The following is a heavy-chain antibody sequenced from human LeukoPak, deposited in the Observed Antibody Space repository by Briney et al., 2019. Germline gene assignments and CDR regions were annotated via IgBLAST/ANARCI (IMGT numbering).Heavy chain of an antibody. V-gene: IGHV4-39*07. Sequence: PSETLSLTCTISDDSISSNRYFWAWIRQPPGGGLEWIASINYNWRTYYNPSLKSRLTISIDTAKRQFSLKLTSVTAADTAVYYCARRSGSSITMVRGVKDWGQGTLVTVSS. CDR2: INYNWRT. D-gene: IGHD3-10*01. J-gene: IGHJ4*02. CDR1: DDSISSNRYF. CDR3: ARRSGSSITMVRGVKD.